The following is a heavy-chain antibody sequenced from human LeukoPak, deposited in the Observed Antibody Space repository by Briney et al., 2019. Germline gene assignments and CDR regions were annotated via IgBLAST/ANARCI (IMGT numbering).Heavy chain of an antibody. V-gene: IGHV4-31*03. D-gene: IGHD3-22*01. J-gene: IGHJ4*02. CDR1: GGSISSGGYY. CDR2: IYYSGST. Sequence: SQTLSLTCTVSGGSISSGGYYWSWIRQHPGKGLEWIGYIYYSGSTYYNPSPKSRVTISVDTSKNQFSLELSSVTAADTAVYYCARVNSSGYYFPHYWGQGTLVTVSS. CDR3: ARVNSSGYYFPHY.